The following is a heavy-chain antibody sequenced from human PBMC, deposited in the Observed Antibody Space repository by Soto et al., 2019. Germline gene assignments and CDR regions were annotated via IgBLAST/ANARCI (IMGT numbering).Heavy chain of an antibody. D-gene: IGHD5-18*01. V-gene: IGHV3-49*03. J-gene: IGHJ4*02. CDR3: TKDLGYSYGYY. CDR2: IGSKAYGETT. CDR1: GFSFGDSV. Sequence: SLRLSCTGSGFSFGDSVMTWFRQAPGKGLEWVGFIGSKAYGETTESAASVKGRFTISRDDSKSIAYLQMDSLKTEDTAMYYCTKDLGYSYGYYWGQGTLVTVSS.